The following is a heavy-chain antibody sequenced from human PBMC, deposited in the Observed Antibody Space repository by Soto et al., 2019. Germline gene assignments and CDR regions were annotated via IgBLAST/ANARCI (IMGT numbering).Heavy chain of an antibody. J-gene: IGHJ4*02. CDR3: ARGGYTITYSFHY. V-gene: IGHV4-30-2*01. CDR2: THSTGST. D-gene: IGHD2-15*01. Sequence: QLQLQESGSGQVQPSQTLSLTCGVSGGSINRGGYAWSWIRQPPGKGLEWIGSTHSTGSTYSNPSLKSLVTISVDTSRNLFSLKLRTVTAADTAVYFGARGGYTITYSFHYRGQGSLITVSS. CDR1: GGSINRGGYA.